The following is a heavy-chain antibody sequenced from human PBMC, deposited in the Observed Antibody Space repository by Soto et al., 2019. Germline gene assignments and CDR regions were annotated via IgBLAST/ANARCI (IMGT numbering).Heavy chain of an antibody. D-gene: IGHD6-19*01. CDR1: GGSISSYY. CDR3: ARHSPGDSGWYSGAFDI. CDR2: IYYSGST. V-gene: IGHV4-59*08. Sequence: SETLSLTCTVSGGSISSYYWSWIRQPPGKGLERIGYIYYSGSTNYNPSIKSRVTISVDTSKNQFSLKLSSVTAADTAVYYCARHSPGDSGWYSGAFDIWGQGTMVTVSS. J-gene: IGHJ3*02.